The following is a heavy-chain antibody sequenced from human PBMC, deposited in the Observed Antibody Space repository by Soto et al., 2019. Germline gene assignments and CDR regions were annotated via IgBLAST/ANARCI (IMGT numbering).Heavy chain of an antibody. Sequence: EVQLVESGGGLIQPGGSRGLSCAASGFTFSGYWMYWVRQAPGKGLVWVSRITADGTSTAYADSVKGRFTIYRDNAKSTLFLQMNSLRAEDTAVYYCVRTNWDIDLWGRGTLVTVSS. CDR2: ITADGTST. J-gene: IGHJ2*01. CDR1: GFTFSGYW. CDR3: VRTNWDIDL. V-gene: IGHV3-74*01.